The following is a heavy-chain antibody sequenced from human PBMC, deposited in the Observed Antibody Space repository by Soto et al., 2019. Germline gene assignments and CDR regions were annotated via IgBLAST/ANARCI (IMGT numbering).Heavy chain of an antibody. V-gene: IGHV4-34*01. J-gene: IGHJ4*02. CDR1: GGSFSGYY. CDR2: INHSGST. D-gene: IGHD2-2*01. CDR3: ARGHGCSSTSCAKLDY. Sequence: QVQLQQWGAGLLKPSETLSLTCAVYGGSFSGYYWSWIRQPPGKGLEWIGEINHSGSTNYNPSLKRRVTISVDTSKNQFALKLSSVTAADTAVYYCARGHGCSSTSCAKLDYWGQGTLVTVSS.